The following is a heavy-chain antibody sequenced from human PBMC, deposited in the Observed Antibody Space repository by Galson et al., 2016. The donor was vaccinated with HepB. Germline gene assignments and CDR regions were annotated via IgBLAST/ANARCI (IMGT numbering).Heavy chain of an antibody. CDR2: ISFDGSNK. CDR1: GFTFSSYA. J-gene: IGHJ4*02. D-gene: IGHD2-15*01. Sequence: SLRLSCAASGFTFSSYAMHWVRQAPGKGLEWVAAISFDGSNKYYADSVKGRFTISRDKSKNTLYLQMNSLRAEDTAIYYCARDLSGRVSLHFDHWGQGTLVTVSS. CDR3: ARDLSGRVSLHFDH. V-gene: IGHV3-30-3*01.